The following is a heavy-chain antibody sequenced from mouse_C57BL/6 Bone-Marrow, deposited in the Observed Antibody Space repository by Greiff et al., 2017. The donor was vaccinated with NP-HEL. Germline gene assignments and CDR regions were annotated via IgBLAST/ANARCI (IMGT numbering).Heavy chain of an antibody. V-gene: IGHV5-4*01. Sequence: VQLKESGGGLVKPGGSLKLSCAASGFTFSSYAMSWVRQTPEKRLEWVATISDGGSYTYYPDNVKGRFTISRDNAKNNLYLQMSHLKSEDTAMYYCARDRDGPWFAYWGQGTLVTVSA. D-gene: IGHD2-3*01. J-gene: IGHJ3*01. CDR1: GFTFSSYA. CDR3: ARDRDGPWFAY. CDR2: ISDGGSYT.